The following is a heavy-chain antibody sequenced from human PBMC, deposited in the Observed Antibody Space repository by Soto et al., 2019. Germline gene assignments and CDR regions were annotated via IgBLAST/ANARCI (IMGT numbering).Heavy chain of an antibody. CDR3: ATYYFDY. Sequence: PSETLSLTCTVYGGSFSGYYWSWIRQPPGKGLEWIGEINHSGSNNYNPSLKSRVTISVDTSKNQFSLKLSSVTAADTAVYYCATYYFDYWGQGTLVTVSS. J-gene: IGHJ4*02. CDR2: INHSGSN. V-gene: IGHV4-34*01. CDR1: GGSFSGYY.